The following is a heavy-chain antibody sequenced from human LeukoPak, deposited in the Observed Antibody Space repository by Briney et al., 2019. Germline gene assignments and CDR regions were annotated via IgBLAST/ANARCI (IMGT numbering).Heavy chain of an antibody. V-gene: IGHV4-4*07. CDR2: IYRSGST. D-gene: IGHD4-23*01. Sequence: SETLSLTCTVSGGSISTYYWSWIRQPAGKGLEWIGRIYRSGSTNYNPSLKSRVTISVDTSRNQFSLRLSSVTAADTAVYYCARYGGNSVGGLQYWGQGILVTVSS. J-gene: IGHJ4*02. CDR3: ARYGGNSVGGLQY. CDR1: GGSISTYY.